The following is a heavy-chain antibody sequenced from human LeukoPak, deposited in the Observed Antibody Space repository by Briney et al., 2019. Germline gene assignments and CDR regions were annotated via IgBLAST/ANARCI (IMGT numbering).Heavy chain of an antibody. D-gene: IGHD3-10*01. CDR2: IYSGSST. CDR1: GFTVSSNY. J-gene: IGHJ3*02. CDR3: ARAMVRGVFAFDI. Sequence: GGSLRLSCAASGFTVSSNYMSWVRQAPGKGLEWVSVIYSGSSTYYADSVKGRFTISRDNSKNTLYLQMNSLRAEDTAVYYCARAMVRGVFAFDIWGQGTMVTVSS. V-gene: IGHV3-66*01.